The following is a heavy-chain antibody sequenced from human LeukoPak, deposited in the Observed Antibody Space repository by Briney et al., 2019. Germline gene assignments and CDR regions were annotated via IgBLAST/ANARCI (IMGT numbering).Heavy chain of an antibody. Sequence: GESLKISCQGFGYSFTNYWIAWVRQLPGRGLEWMGIIFPGDSDTRYSPSFQGRVTISADKSINTAYLQWSSLKASDTAIYYCARRNRLNSNIAVVGMIDYWGRGTLVTVSS. CDR1: GYSFTNYW. J-gene: IGHJ4*02. CDR2: IFPGDSDT. CDR3: ARRNRLNSNIAVVGMIDY. D-gene: IGHD6-19*01. V-gene: IGHV5-51*01.